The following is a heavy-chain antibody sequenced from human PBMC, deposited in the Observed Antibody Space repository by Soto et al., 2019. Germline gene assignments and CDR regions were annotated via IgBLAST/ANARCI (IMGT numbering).Heavy chain of an antibody. J-gene: IGHJ3*02. V-gene: IGHV1-3*01. CDR2: INAGNGNT. CDR3: ARRVVVVPAALDAFDI. D-gene: IGHD2-2*01. CDR1: GYTFTSYA. Sequence: ASVKVSCKASGYTFTSYAMHWVRQAPGQRLEWMGWINAGNGNTKYSQKFQGRVTITRDTSASTAYMELSSLRSEDTAVYYCARRVVVVPAALDAFDIWGQGTMVTVS.